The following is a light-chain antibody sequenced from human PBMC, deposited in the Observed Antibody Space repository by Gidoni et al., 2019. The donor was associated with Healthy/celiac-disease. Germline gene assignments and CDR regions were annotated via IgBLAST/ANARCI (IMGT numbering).Light chain of an antibody. CDR3: HQSSSTPLT. J-gene: IGKJ1*01. Sequence: DIQMTQSPSSLSASVGDRVTITCRAMQSISSYLNWYQQKPGKAPKLLIYAASSWQSGVPSRFSGSVSGTDFTLTISRLQPEDFAIYYCHQSSSTPLTFGQGTKVEIK. V-gene: IGKV1-39*01. CDR2: AAS. CDR1: QSISSY.